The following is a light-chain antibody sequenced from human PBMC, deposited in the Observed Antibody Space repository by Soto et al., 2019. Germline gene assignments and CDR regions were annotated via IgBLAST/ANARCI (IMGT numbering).Light chain of an antibody. J-gene: IGKJ5*01. CDR3: HQYGTFPIT. Sequence: EIAMTQSPATLSVSPVERGTLSCMASQSVSSSYLAWYQQKPGQAPRLLIYGASSRATGIPARFSGSGSGTDFTLTISRLEPEDFAVYFCHQYGTFPITFGQGTRLEIK. CDR2: GAS. CDR1: QSVSSSY. V-gene: IGKV3-20*01.